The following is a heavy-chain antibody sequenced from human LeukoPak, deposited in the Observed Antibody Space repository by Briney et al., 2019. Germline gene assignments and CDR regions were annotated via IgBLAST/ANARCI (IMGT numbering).Heavy chain of an antibody. J-gene: IGHJ4*02. V-gene: IGHV3-21*01. CDR2: ISSSSSYI. Sequence: GGSLRLSCAASGFTFSSYSMNWVRQAPGKGLEWVSSISSSSSYIYYADSVKGRFTISRDNAKDSLYLQMNSLRAEDTAVYYCADDYDTRLFDYWGQGTLVTVSS. CDR3: ADDYDTRLFDY. CDR1: GFTFSSYS. D-gene: IGHD3-9*01.